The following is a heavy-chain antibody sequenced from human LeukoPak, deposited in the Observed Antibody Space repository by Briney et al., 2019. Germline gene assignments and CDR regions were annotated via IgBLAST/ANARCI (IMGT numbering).Heavy chain of an antibody. Sequence: PGGSLRLSCAASGFTFSSYEMNWVRQAPGKGLEWVSYISSSGSTIYYADSVKGRFTISRDKAKNSLDLQMNSLRAEDTAVYYCARAPTKFRRDWFDPWGQGTLVTVSS. D-gene: IGHD3-9*01. V-gene: IGHV3-48*03. CDR1: GFTFSSYE. J-gene: IGHJ5*02. CDR3: ARAPTKFRRDWFDP. CDR2: ISSSGSTI.